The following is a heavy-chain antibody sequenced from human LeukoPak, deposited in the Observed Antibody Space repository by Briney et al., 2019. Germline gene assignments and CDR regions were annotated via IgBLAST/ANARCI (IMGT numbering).Heavy chain of an antibody. CDR2: IFTSEST. CDR1: GGSISSGGYY. CDR3: ARGGIDYYGSGSSPYYYYYMDV. J-gene: IGHJ6*03. Sequence: SQTLSLTCTVSGGSISSGGYYWSWIRQPARKGLEWIGRIFTSESTNYKPSLQSRVTISVDTSKNHFSLDLSSVTAADTAVYYCARGGIDYYGSGSSPYYYYYMDVWGKGTTVTISS. D-gene: IGHD3-10*01. V-gene: IGHV4-61*02.